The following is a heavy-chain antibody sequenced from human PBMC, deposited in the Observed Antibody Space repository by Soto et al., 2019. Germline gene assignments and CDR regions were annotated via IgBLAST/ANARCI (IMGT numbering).Heavy chain of an antibody. CDR3: ARHETGGLYYYYGMDV. D-gene: IGHD2-15*01. V-gene: IGHV4-31*03. Sequence: QVQLQESGPGLVKPSQTLSLTCTVSGGSISSGGYYWSWIRQHPGKGLEWIGYIYYSGSTYYNPSLKSRVTISVDTSKNQFSLKLSSVTAADTAVYYCARHETGGLYYYYGMDVWGQGTTVTVSS. CDR1: GGSISSGGYY. CDR2: IYYSGST. J-gene: IGHJ6*02.